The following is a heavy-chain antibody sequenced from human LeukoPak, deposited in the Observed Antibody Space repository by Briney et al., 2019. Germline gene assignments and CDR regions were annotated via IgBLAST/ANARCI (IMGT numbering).Heavy chain of an antibody. J-gene: IGHJ4*02. V-gene: IGHV3-21*01. D-gene: IGHD6-25*01. CDR3: ASNSGYCSVPTGY. CDR2: ISSSSSYI. CDR1: GFTFSSYS. Sequence: PGGSLRLSCAASGFTFSSYSMNWVRQAPGKGLEWVSSISSSSSYIYYADSVKGRFTISRDNAKNSLYLQMNSLRAEDTAVYYCASNSGYCSVPTGYWGQGTLVTVSS.